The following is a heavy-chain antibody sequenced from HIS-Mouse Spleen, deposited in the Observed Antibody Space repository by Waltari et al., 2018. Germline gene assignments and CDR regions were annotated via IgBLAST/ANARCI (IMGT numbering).Heavy chain of an antibody. CDR1: GGSISSSSYY. J-gene: IGHJ2*01. CDR3: AREIPYSSSWYDWYFDL. D-gene: IGHD6-13*01. CDR2: IYYSGST. Sequence: QLQLQESGPGLVKPSETLSLTCTVSGGSISSSSYYWGWIRQPPGKGVEWIGSIYYSGSTYDTPSLKSRVTISVDTSKNQFSLKLSSVTAADTAVYYCAREIPYSSSWYDWYFDLWCRGTLVTVSS. V-gene: IGHV4-39*07.